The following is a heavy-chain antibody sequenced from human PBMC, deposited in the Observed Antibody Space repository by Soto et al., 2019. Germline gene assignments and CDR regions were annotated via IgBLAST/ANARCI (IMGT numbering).Heavy chain of an antibody. CDR2: ISSSASHI. CDR3: ARGYTGYCSGGTCYWFDP. V-gene: IGHV3-21*01. D-gene: IGHD2-15*01. J-gene: IGHJ5*02. CDR1: GFSFSSCS. Sequence: EVQLVESGGGLVKPGGSLRLSCAASGFSFSSCSMIWVRQAPGKGLEWVSSISSSASHINYADSVKGRFTISRDNAKKSLYLQMNSLRAEDTAVYYCARGYTGYCSGGTCYWFDPWGQGTLVTVSS.